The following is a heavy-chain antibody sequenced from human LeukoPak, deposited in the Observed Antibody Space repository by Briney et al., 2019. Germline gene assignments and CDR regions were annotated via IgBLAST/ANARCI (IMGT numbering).Heavy chain of an antibody. CDR2: VNPNDGAT. CDR3: ASLGATTLSYYGMDV. J-gene: IGHJ6*02. CDR1: GYTFTVYY. V-gene: IGHV1-2*02. D-gene: IGHD1-26*01. Sequence: GASVKVSCTASGYTFTVYYIHWGRQAPGPGLQLMGLVNPNDGATNYAQNFQGRVTLTRDPSITTLYMELTRLRSDDPAVIYCASLGATTLSYYGMDVWGQGTTVTVSS.